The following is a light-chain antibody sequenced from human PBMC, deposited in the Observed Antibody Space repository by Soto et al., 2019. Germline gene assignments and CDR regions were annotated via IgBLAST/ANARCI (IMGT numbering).Light chain of an antibody. CDR2: EVS. CDR1: SSYVGGYNY. CDR3: SSYTSSSTHV. Sequence: QSLITHPASVSRSPGHSITISFTGTSSYVGGYNYVSWYQQHPGKAPKIMIYEVSNRPSGVSNHFYGSKSGKTASLTISGLQAEDEADYYCSSYTSSSTHVFGTWTKVTVL. J-gene: IGLJ1*01. V-gene: IGLV2-14*01.